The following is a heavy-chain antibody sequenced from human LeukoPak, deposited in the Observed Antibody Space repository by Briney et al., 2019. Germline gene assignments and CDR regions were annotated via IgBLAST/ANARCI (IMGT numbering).Heavy chain of an antibody. CDR1: GFTFSSYG. V-gene: IGHV3-30*02. J-gene: IGHJ3*02. D-gene: IGHD6-19*01. CDR2: IRDDGSNK. Sequence: GGSLRHSYAASGFTFSSYGVHWVRQAPGKGLGGVAFIRDDGSNKYYADSVKGRFTISRDNSKNTLYLQMNGLRAEDTAVYYCAKGAAVAGPDAFDIWGQGTMVTVSS. CDR3: AKGAAVAGPDAFDI.